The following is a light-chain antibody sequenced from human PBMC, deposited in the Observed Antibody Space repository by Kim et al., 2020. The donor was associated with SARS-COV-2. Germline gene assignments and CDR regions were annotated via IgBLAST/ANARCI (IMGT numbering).Light chain of an antibody. CDR3: QSYDSSLSGYVV. V-gene: IGLV1-40*01. J-gene: IGLJ2*01. Sequence: QSVLTQPPSVSGAPGQRVTISCTGSSSNIGAGYDVHWYQQRPGTAPKLLIYGNSNRPSGVPDRFSGSKSCTSASLAITGLQAEDEADYYCQSYDSSLSGYVVFGGGTQLTVL. CDR2: GNS. CDR1: SSNIGAGYD.